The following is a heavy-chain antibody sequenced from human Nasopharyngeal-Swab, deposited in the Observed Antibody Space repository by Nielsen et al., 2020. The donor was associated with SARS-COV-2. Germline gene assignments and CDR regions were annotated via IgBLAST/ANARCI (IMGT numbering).Heavy chain of an antibody. CDR1: GFTFTSSA. V-gene: IGHV1-58*01. D-gene: IGHD5-18*01. J-gene: IGHJ6*02. Sequence: SVKVSCKASGFTFTSSAVQWVRQARGQRLEWIGWIVVGSGNTNYAQKFQERVTITRDMSTSTAYMELSSLRSEETAVYYCAAAGVDVDTAMVHYYYYGMDVWGQGTTVTVSS. CDR2: IVVGSGNT. CDR3: AAAGVDVDTAMVHYYYYGMDV.